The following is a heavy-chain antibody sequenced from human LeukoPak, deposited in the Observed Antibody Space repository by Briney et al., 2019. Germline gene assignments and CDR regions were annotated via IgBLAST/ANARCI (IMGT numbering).Heavy chain of an antibody. Sequence: WGSLRLSCAASGFTFSSYWMHWVRQGPGKGLVWVSRIYSDGSRTTYADSVKGRFTISGDNAKNTLYLQMNSLRAEDTAVYYCARSGRGGAFDIWGHGTMVTVSS. CDR3: ARSGRGGAFDI. D-gene: IGHD1-26*01. V-gene: IGHV3-74*01. CDR1: GFTFSSYW. CDR2: IYSDGSRT. J-gene: IGHJ3*02.